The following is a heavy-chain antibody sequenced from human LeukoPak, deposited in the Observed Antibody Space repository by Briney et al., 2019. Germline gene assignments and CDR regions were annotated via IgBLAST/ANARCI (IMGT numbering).Heavy chain of an antibody. V-gene: IGHV3-48*03. J-gene: IGHJ3*02. Sequence: GGSLRVSCAASGFTFSSYEMNWVRQAPGKGLEWVSYISSSGSTIYYADSVKGRFTISRDNAKNSLYLQMNSLRAEDTAVYYCASSPHIVVVTAHEAFDIWGQGTMVTVSS. CDR3: ASSPHIVVVTAHEAFDI. CDR2: ISSSGSTI. CDR1: GFTFSSYE. D-gene: IGHD2-21*02.